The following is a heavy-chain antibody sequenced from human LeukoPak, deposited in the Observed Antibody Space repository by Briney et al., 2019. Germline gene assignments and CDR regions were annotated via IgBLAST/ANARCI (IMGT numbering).Heavy chain of an antibody. V-gene: IGHV1-2*02. CDR2: INPNSGGT. D-gene: IGHD5/OR15-5a*01. J-gene: IGHJ4*02. CDR1: GYTFTGYY. Sequence: ASVKVSCKASGYTFTGYYIHWVRQAPGQGLEWMGWINPNSGGTNYAQKFQGRVTMTRDTSISTAYMELSRLRSDDTAVYYCARKQVSTSNFDYWGQGTQVIVSS. CDR3: ARKQVSTSNFDY.